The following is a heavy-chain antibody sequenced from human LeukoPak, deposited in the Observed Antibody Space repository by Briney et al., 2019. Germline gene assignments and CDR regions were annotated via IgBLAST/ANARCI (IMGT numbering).Heavy chain of an antibody. J-gene: IGHJ4*02. D-gene: IGHD3-16*01. CDR2: ITGSGT. V-gene: IGHV3-23*01. CDR3: AKGLFMHDY. Sequence: GGSLRLSCAASGFIFSSYAMKWVRQAPGKGLEWVSTITGSGTYYADSVKGGLTISRGNSKNTLYLQMTSLRAEDTAVYYCAKGLFMHDYWGQGTLVTVSS. CDR1: GFIFSSYA.